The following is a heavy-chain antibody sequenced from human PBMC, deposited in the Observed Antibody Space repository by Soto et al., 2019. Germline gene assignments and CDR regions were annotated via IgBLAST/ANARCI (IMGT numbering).Heavy chain of an antibody. CDR1: GGTFSSYA. V-gene: IGHV1-69*01. CDR3: ARGAYSSGHETRLGYNPNYYYGMDV. D-gene: IGHD3-16*01. CDR2: IIPIFGTA. Sequence: VQLVQSGAEVKKPGSSVKVSCKASGGTFSSYAISWVRQAPGQGLEWMGGIIPIFGTANYAQKFQGRVTITADESTSTAYMELSSLRSEDTAVYYCARGAYSSGHETRLGYNPNYYYGMDVWGQGTTVTVSS. J-gene: IGHJ6*02.